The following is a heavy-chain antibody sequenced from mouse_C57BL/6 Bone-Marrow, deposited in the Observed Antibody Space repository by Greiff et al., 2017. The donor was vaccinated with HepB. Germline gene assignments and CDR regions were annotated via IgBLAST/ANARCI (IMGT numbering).Heavy chain of an antibody. V-gene: IGHV6-6*01. J-gene: IGHJ2*01. CDR1: GFTFSDAW. CDR2: IRNKANNHAT. CDR3: TGTTVVATPFDY. D-gene: IGHD1-1*01. Sequence: DVMLVESGGGLVQPGGSMKLSCAASGFTFSDAWMDWVRQSPEKGLEWVAEIRNKANNHATYYAESVKGRFTISRDDSKSSVYLQMNSLRAEDTGIYYCTGTTVVATPFDYWGQGTTLTVSS.